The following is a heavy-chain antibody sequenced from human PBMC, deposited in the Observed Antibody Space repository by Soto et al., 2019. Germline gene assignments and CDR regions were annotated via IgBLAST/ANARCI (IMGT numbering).Heavy chain of an antibody. CDR2: MNPNSGNT. CDR3: ARGEEWFGAFDP. D-gene: IGHD3-10*01. J-gene: IGHJ5*02. V-gene: IGHV1-8*01. Sequence: QVQLVQSGAEVKKPGASVKVSCKASGYTFISYDINWVRQATGQGLEWMGWMNPNSGNTGYPQKFQGRVTMTRTTSISTAYMEMSSLRSEVTAVYYCARGEEWFGAFDPWGQGTLVTVSS. CDR1: GYTFISYD.